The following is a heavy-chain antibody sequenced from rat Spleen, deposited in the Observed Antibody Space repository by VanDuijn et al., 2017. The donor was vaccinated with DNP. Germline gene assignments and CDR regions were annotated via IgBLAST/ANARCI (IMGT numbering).Heavy chain of an antibody. CDR2: ITYDGCST. CDR1: GFTFSDYY. Sequence: EVQLVESGGGLVQPGRSLKLSCAASGFTFSDYYMAWVRQAPMKGLEWVAYITYDGCSTYYRDSVKGRFTISRDNAKRTLYLQMNSLRSEDMATYYCARPMDYYSGGFAYWGQGTLVTVSS. D-gene: IGHD1-1*01. CDR3: ARPMDYYSGGFAY. J-gene: IGHJ3*01. V-gene: IGHV5-22*01.